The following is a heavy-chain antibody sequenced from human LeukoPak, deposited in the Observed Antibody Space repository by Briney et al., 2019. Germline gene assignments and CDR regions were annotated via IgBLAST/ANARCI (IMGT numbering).Heavy chain of an antibody. Sequence: GGSLRLSCAASGFTFSKYGMSWVRQAPGKGLEWVSSISRDSVYRYYADSVKGRFTISRDNAKNSLYLQVNSLRAEDTAVYYCATRYCSSTNCYAFDQWGQGTLVTVSS. CDR2: ISRDSVYR. V-gene: IGHV3-21*06. D-gene: IGHD2-2*01. CDR3: ATRYCSSTNCYAFDQ. CDR1: GFTFSKYG. J-gene: IGHJ4*02.